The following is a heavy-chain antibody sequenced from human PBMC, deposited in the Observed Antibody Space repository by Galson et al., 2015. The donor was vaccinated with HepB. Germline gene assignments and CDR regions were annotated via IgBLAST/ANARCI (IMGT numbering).Heavy chain of an antibody. CDR1: GFTFSSYG. D-gene: IGHD3-22*01. V-gene: IGHV3-33*06. CDR3: AKDAATYYYDSSGGYDY. J-gene: IGHJ4*02. CDR2: IWYDGSNK. Sequence: SLRLSCAASGFTFSSYGMHWVRQAPGKGLEWVAVIWYDGSNKYYADSVKGRFTISRDNSKNTLYLQMNSLRAEDTAVYYCAKDAATYYYDSSGGYDYWGQGTLVTVSS.